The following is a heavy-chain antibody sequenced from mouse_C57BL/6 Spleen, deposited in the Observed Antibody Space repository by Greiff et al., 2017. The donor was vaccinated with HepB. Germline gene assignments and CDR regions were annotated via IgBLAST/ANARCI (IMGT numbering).Heavy chain of an antibody. Sequence: QVQLQQPGAELVMPGASVKLSCKASGYTFTSYWLHWVKQRPGQGLEWIGEIDPSDSYTNYNQKFKGKSTLTVDKSASTAYRQLSSLTSEYSAGYYCARYSNYLYYAMEYWGQGTSVTGS. CDR1: GYTFTSYW. V-gene: IGHV1-69*01. CDR3: ARYSNYLYYAMEY. J-gene: IGHJ4*01. D-gene: IGHD2-5*01. CDR2: IDPSDSYT.